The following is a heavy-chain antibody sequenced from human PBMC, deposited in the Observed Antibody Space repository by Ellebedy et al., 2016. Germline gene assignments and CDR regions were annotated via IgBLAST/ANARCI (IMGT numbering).Heavy chain of an antibody. J-gene: IGHJ2*01. CDR3: ASRPNWYFDL. CDR2: MYYRGST. CDR1: GGSVRSSSYY. Sequence: GSLRLXCTVSGGSVRSSSYYWDWIRQPPGKGLEWIGSMYYRGSTNYNPSLKSRVTISVDTSKNQFSLKRTSVTAADTAVYYCASRPNWYFDLWGRGTLVTVSS. V-gene: IGHV4-39*01.